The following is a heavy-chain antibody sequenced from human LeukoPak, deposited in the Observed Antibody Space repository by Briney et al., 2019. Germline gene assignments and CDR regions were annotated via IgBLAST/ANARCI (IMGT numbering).Heavy chain of an antibody. V-gene: IGHV3-21*01. J-gene: IGHJ4*02. D-gene: IGHD5-12*01. CDR1: GFTFSSYS. CDR2: ISSSSSYI. CDR3: ARDRMGGYDPLDY. Sequence: PGGSLRLSCAASGFTFSSYSMNWVRQAPGKGLEWVSSISSSSSYIYYADSVKGRFTISRDNAKNSLYLQMNSLRAEDTAVYYCARDRMGGYDPLDYWGQGTLVTVSS.